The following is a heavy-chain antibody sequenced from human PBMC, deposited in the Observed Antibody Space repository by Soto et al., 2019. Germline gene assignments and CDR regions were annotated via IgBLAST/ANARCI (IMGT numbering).Heavy chain of an antibody. Sequence: QVQLVQSGAEVKKPGASVKVSCKASGYTFTSYGISWVRQAPGQGLEWMGWISAYNGNTNYAQKLQGRVTMTTETSTSTAYMELRSLRSDDTAVYYCARVYRITMVRGELSEYWGQGTLVTFSS. CDR1: GYTFTSYG. J-gene: IGHJ4*02. D-gene: IGHD3-10*01. V-gene: IGHV1-18*01. CDR3: ARVYRITMVRGELSEY. CDR2: ISAYNGNT.